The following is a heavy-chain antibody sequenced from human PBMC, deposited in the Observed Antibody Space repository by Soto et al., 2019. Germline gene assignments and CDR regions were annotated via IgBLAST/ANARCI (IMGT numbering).Heavy chain of an antibody. CDR3: ARASYGDDAFDI. CDR1: GFTFSSYD. Sequence: EVQLVESGGGLVQPGGSLRLSCAASGFTFSSYDMHWVRQATGKGLEWVSAIGTAGDTYYPGSVKGRFTISRENAKNSLYLQRNSLRAGDTAVYYCARASYGDDAFDIWGQGTMVTVSS. CDR2: IGTAGDT. D-gene: IGHD1-26*01. J-gene: IGHJ3*02. V-gene: IGHV3-13*04.